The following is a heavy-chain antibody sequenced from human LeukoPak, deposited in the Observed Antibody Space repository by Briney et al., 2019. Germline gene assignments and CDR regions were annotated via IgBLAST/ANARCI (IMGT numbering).Heavy chain of an antibody. V-gene: IGHV1-8*01. CDR2: MNPNSGNT. Sequence: ASVKVSCKASGYTFTSYDTNWVRQATGQGLEWMGWMNPNSGNTGYAQKFQGRVTMTRNTSISTAYMELSSLRSEDTAVYYCARGGAHYYDSSGYSDYWGQGTLVTVSS. J-gene: IGHJ4*02. CDR3: ARGGAHYYDSSGYSDY. CDR1: GYTFTSYD. D-gene: IGHD3-22*01.